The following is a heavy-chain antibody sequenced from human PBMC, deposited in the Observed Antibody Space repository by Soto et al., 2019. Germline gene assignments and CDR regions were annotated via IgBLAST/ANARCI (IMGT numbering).Heavy chain of an antibody. Sequence: LRLSCAASGFTFSSYAMSWVRQAPGKGLEWVSAISGSGGSTYYADSVKGRFTISRDNSKNTLYLQMNSLRAEDTAVYYCAKVLGGSWGGYYYGMDVWGQGTTVTVSS. V-gene: IGHV3-23*01. D-gene: IGHD2-15*01. CDR1: GFTFSSYA. CDR3: AKVLGGSWGGYYYGMDV. CDR2: ISGSGGST. J-gene: IGHJ6*02.